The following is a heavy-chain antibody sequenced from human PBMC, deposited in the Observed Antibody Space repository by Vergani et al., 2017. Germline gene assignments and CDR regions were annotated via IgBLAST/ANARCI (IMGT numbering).Heavy chain of an antibody. CDR3: ARHGDGRRSYYGSGSLYYFDY. Sequence: QLQLQESGPGLVKPSETLSLTCTISVGSISSSSNYWGLIRQPPRKGLEWIGRIYYSGSTYYNPSLKSRVTISVDTSKNQFSLKLSSVTAADTAVYYCARHGDGRRSYYGSGSLYYFDYWGQGTLVTVSS. CDR1: VGSISSSSNY. CDR2: IYYSGST. D-gene: IGHD3-10*01. V-gene: IGHV4-39*01. J-gene: IGHJ4*02.